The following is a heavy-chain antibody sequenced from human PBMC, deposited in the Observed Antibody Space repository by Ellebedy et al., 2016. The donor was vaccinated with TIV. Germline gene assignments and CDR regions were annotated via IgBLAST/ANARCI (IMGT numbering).Heavy chain of an antibody. D-gene: IGHD5-24*01. CDR3: ARERLRRDGYNIFDY. CDR1: GYTFTGYY. V-gene: IGHV1-2*02. Sequence: ASVKVSCXASGYTFTGYYMHWVRQAPGQGLEWMGWINPNSGGTNYAQKFQGRVTMTRDTSISTAYMELSRLRSDDTAVYYCARERLRRDGYNIFDYWGQGTLVTVSS. J-gene: IGHJ4*02. CDR2: INPNSGGT.